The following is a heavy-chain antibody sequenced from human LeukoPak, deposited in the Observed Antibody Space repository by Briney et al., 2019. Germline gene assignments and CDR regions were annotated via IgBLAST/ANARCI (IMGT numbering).Heavy chain of an antibody. J-gene: IGHJ4*02. Sequence: SETLSLTCAVYGGSFSGYYWSWVRQPPGKGLEWIGEINHSGSTNYNPSLKSRVTISVDTSKNQFSLKLSSVTAADTAVYYCARNNRRVPAVAGTGVDYCGQGTLVTVSS. D-gene: IGHD6-19*01. CDR1: GGSFSGYY. V-gene: IGHV4-34*01. CDR2: INHSGST. CDR3: ARNNRRVPAVAGTGVDY.